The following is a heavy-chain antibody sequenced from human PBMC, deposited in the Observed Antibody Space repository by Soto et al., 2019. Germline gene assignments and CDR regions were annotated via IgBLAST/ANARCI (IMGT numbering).Heavy chain of an antibody. CDR1: GFTFSSYG. CDR3: ARDWPPRIAAAGKLDY. CDR2: IWYDGSNK. J-gene: IGHJ4*02. Sequence: GGSLRLSCAASGFTFSSYGMHWVRQAPGKGLEWVAVIWYDGSNKYYADSVKGRFTISRDNSKNTLYLQMNSLRAEDTAVYYCARDWPPRIAAAGKLDYWGQGTLVTVSS. V-gene: IGHV3-33*01. D-gene: IGHD6-13*01.